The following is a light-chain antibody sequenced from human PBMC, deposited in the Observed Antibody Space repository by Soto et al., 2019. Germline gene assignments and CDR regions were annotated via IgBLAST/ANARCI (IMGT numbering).Light chain of an antibody. Sequence: DIQMTQSPSPLSASVGDRVTITCRASKIISSFLNWYQQEPGKAPKLLIYAASSLQRGVPSRFSGGGSGTDFTLTIGSLQPEDFATYYCQQSYSTPYTFGQGTELEIK. J-gene: IGKJ2*01. CDR3: QQSYSTPYT. CDR2: AAS. V-gene: IGKV1-39*01. CDR1: KIISSF.